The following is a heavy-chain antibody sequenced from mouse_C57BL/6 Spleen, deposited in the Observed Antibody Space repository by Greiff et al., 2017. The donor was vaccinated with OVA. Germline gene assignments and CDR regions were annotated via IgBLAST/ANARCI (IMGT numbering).Heavy chain of an antibody. CDR1: GYTFTSYW. D-gene: IGHD2-4*01. V-gene: IGHV1-59*01. J-gene: IGHJ3*01. CDR2: IDPSDSYT. Sequence: QVQLQQPGAELVRPGTSVKLSCKASGYTFTSYWMHWVKQRPGQGLEWIGVIDPSDSYTNYNQKFKGKATLTVDTSSSTAYMQLSSLTSEDSAVYYCARAEDYDVAWFAYWGQGTLVTVSA. CDR3: ARAEDYDVAWFAY.